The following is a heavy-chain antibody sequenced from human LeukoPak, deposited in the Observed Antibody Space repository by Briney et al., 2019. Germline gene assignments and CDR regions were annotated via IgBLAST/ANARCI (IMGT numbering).Heavy chain of an antibody. CDR2: ISWNSGSI. J-gene: IGHJ4*02. D-gene: IGHD3-22*01. CDR3: AQSNYYDSSGFDY. Sequence: GGSLRLSCAASGFTFDDYAMHWVRQAPGKGLEWVSGISWNSGSIGYADSVKGRFTISRDNAKNSLCLQMNSLRAEDTALYYCAQSNYYDSSGFDYWGQGTLVTVSS. V-gene: IGHV3-9*01. CDR1: GFTFDDYA.